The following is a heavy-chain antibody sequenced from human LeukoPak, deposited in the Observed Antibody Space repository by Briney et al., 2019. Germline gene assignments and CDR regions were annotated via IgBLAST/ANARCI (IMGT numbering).Heavy chain of an antibody. V-gene: IGHV3-23*01. D-gene: IGHD1-1*01. CDR3: AKDLYTRKALRPYAFDI. Sequence: RTGGSLRLSCAASGFTFSSYAMSWVRQAPGKGLEWVSAISGSGGSTYYADSVKGRFTISRDNSKNTLYLQMNSLRAEDTAVYYCAKDLYTRKALRPYAFDIWGQGTMVTVSS. CDR2: ISGSGGST. CDR1: GFTFSSYA. J-gene: IGHJ3*02.